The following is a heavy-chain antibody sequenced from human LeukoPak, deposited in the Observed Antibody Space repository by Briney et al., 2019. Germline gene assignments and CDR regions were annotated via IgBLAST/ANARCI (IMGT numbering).Heavy chain of an antibody. D-gene: IGHD3-16*02. CDR2: IYHSGST. CDR1: GGSISSGGYS. Sequence: SQTLSLTCAVSGGSISSGGYSWSWIRQPPGKGLEWIGYIYHSGSTYYNPSLKSRVTVSVDRSKNQFSLKLSSVTAADTAVYYCARERWTLGGVIGFFDYWGQGTLVTVSS. J-gene: IGHJ4*02. CDR3: ARERWTLGGVIGFFDY. V-gene: IGHV4-30-2*01.